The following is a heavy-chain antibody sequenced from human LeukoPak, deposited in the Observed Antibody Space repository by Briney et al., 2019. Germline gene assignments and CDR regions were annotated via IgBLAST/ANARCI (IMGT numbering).Heavy chain of an antibody. CDR3: ARAYYYASSAFDI. Sequence: SGTLSLTCTVSGGSISSNTYYWDWIRQPPGKGLECIGSIYYGGSTYYNPSLKSRVIISVDTSKNQFSLKLSSVTAADTAVYYCARAYYYASSAFDIWGQGTMVTVSS. CDR1: GGSISSNTYY. D-gene: IGHD3-22*01. V-gene: IGHV4-39*01. CDR2: IYYGGST. J-gene: IGHJ3*02.